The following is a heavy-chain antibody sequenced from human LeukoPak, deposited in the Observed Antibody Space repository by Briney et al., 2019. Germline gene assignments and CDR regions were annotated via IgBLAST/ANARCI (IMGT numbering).Heavy chain of an antibody. V-gene: IGHV4-59*01. CDR3: SRNRAFDI. CDR2: IYNSGST. CDR1: GGSISSYY. J-gene: IGHJ3*02. Sequence: SETLSLTCTVSGGSISSYYWSWIRQPPGKGLEWIGYIYNSGSTNYNPSLKSRVTISVDMSKKQFSLKLSSVTAADTAVYYCSRNRAFDIWGQGTMVTVSS.